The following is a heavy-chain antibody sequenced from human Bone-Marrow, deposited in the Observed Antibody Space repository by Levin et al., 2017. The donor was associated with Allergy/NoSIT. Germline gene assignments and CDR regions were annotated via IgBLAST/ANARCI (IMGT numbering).Heavy chain of an antibody. V-gene: IGHV4-39*01. CDR2: VYYSGTT. J-gene: IGHJ5*02. Sequence: SQTLSLTCTVSGGSILTSSYYWGWIRQPPGKGLEWIGNVYYSGTTYYNPSLSSRATISVDTSKNQFSLKLTSLSAADTAVYYCVRQTKGSTAWVDPWGQGTLVTVSS. CDR3: VRQTKGSTAWVDP. CDR1: GGSILTSSYY. D-gene: IGHD1-14*01.